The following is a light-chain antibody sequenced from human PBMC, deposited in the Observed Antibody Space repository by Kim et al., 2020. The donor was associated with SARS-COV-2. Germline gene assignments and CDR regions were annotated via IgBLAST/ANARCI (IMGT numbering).Light chain of an antibody. Sequence: QSALTQPRSVSGSPGQSVTISCTGSRSNVGGYNYVSWYQQYPGKAPKFMIYDVNKRPSGVPDRFSGSKSGNTASLTISGLQAEDEAYYYCSSYAGRSWVFGGGTKVTVL. V-gene: IGLV2-11*01. CDR1: RSNVGGYNY. CDR2: DVN. J-gene: IGLJ3*02. CDR3: SSYAGRSWV.